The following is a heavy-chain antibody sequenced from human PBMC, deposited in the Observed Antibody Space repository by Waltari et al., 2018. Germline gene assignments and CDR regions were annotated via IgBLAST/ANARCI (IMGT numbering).Heavy chain of an antibody. CDR1: GYSISRGYY. D-gene: IGHD4-17*01. J-gene: IGHJ4*02. CDR2: IYHSGST. Sequence: QVQLQESGPGLVKPSETLSLTCTVSGYSISRGYYWGWIRQPPGKGLEWIGSIYHSGSTYYNPSLKSRVTISVDTSKNQFSLKLSSVTAADTAVYYCARDRRGYGDYGSFDYWGQGTLVTVSS. V-gene: IGHV4-38-2*02. CDR3: ARDRRGYGDYGSFDY.